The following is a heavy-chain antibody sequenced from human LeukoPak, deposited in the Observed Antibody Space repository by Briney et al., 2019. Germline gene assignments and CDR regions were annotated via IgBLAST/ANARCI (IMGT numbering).Heavy chain of an antibody. J-gene: IGHJ3*02. CDR1: GFTFSIYS. V-gene: IGHV3-21*01. D-gene: IGHD2-2*01. CDR2: ISSSSSYI. CDR3: ARSSPHCSSTSCYHDAFDI. Sequence: PGGSLRLSCAASGFTFSIYSMNWVRRAPGKGRVWVLSISSSSSYIYCADSVTHTLTISRAHAKNSLYMQMNSLKAEDRAVYYCARSSPHCSSTSCYHDAFDIWGQGTMVTVSS.